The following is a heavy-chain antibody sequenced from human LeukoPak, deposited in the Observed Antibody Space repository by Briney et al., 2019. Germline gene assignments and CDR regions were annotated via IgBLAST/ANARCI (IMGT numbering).Heavy chain of an antibody. CDR2: TSWDGGST. D-gene: IGHD3-22*01. CDR1: GFTFDDYA. J-gene: IGHJ4*02. CDR3: AKGTYYYDSSGYLFDY. Sequence: TGGSLRLSCAASGFTFDDYAMHWVRQAPGKGLEWVSLTSWDGGSTYYADAVKGRFTISRDNSKNSLYLQMNSLRAEDTALYYCAKGTYYYDSSGYLFDYWGQGTLVTVSS. V-gene: IGHV3-43D*04.